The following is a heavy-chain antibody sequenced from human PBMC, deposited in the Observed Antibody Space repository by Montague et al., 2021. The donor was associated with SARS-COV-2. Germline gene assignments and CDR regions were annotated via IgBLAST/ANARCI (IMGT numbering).Heavy chain of an antibody. J-gene: IGHJ4*02. Sequence: SETLSLTCTVSGGSISSSSYHWGWIRQPPGKGLEWIGSIYYSGSTYYNPSLKSRVTISVDTSKNQFSLKLSSVTAADTAVYYCARLLSWIAAAGTIHYFDYWGQGTLVTVSS. CDR2: IYYSGST. V-gene: IGHV4-39*01. CDR1: GGSISSSSYH. D-gene: IGHD6-13*01. CDR3: ARLLSWIAAAGTIHYFDY.